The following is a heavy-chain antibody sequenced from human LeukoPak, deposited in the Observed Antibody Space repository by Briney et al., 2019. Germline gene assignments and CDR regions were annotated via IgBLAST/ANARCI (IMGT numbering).Heavy chain of an antibody. CDR1: GGSISSSSYY. D-gene: IGHD3-10*01. CDR2: IYYSRST. Sequence: PSETLSLTCTVSGGSISSSSYYWGWIRQPPGKGLEWIGSIYYSRSTYYNPSLKSRVTISVDTSKNQFSLKLSSVTAADTAVYYCARGSYYGSGSYWTNWFDPWGQGTLVAVSS. J-gene: IGHJ5*02. CDR3: ARGSYYGSGSYWTNWFDP. V-gene: IGHV4-39*01.